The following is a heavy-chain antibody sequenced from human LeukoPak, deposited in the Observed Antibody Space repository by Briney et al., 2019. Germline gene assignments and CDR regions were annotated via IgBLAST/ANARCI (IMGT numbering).Heavy chain of an antibody. CDR1: GDSISRYY. CDR3: ARVELERFFDI. J-gene: IGHJ3*02. Sequence: WGPLSLTCTVSGDSISRYYWSWIRQPPGKGLEGLGYIYYGGTTHYNPSPNSRLTTSVDTYKNQFSLKLSSVTAAYTAVYYCARVELERFFDIWGQGTMVIVSS. D-gene: IGHD1-1*01. CDR2: IYYGGTT. V-gene: IGHV4-59*01.